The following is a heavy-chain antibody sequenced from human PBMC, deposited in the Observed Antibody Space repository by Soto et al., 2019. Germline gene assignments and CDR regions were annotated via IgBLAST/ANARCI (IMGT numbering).Heavy chain of an antibody. CDR1: GFNFSSYW. D-gene: IGHD6-13*01. Sequence: GGSLRLSCEASGFNFSSYWMNWVRQAPGKGLEWVANIKQDGSEKYYVDSVKGRFTISRDTAKSSMYLQMNSLRAEDTAVYYCASGITAAGPDSWGQGTLVTVYS. CDR3: ASGITAAGPDS. J-gene: IGHJ5*01. CDR2: IKQDGSEK. V-gene: IGHV3-7*01.